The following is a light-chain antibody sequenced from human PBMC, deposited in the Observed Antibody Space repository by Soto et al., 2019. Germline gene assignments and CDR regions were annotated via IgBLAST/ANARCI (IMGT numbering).Light chain of an antibody. CDR2: VTT. CDR3: LHTYSGPYD. CDR1: TGAVTNGHY. J-gene: IGLJ1*01. V-gene: IGLV7-46*01. Sequence: QAVGTPELPLTVSPAVTVTLTSGTITGAVTNGHYPYWFKQKPGQPPRTLIYVTTNRHSCTPARFSGSFLGRKSALSLSGAQPEDEAEYYCLHTYSGPYDFGSGTKVPGL.